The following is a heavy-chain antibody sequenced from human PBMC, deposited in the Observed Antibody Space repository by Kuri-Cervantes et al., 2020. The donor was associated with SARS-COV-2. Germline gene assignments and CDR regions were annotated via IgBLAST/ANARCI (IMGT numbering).Heavy chain of an antibody. Sequence: GESLKISCTASRFTFNTYAMSWVRQAPGKGLEWVSVIYSGGSSTYYADSVKGRFTISRDNSKNTLYLQMNSLRAEDTAVYYCAKDGYPYCGGDCYSDYWGQGTLVTVSS. CDR3: AKDGYPYCGGDCYSDY. CDR2: IYSGGSST. CDR1: RFTFNTYA. D-gene: IGHD2-21*02. V-gene: IGHV3-23*03. J-gene: IGHJ4*02.